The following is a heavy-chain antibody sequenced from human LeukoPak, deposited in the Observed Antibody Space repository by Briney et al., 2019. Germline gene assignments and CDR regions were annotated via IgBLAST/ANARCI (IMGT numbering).Heavy chain of an antibody. D-gene: IGHD6-19*01. CDR3: ASPGGRAVAGTGVHLGPY. J-gene: IGHJ4*02. CDR1: GFTFSSYG. Sequence: GGSLRLSCAASGFTFSSYGMHWVRQAPGKGLEWVAFIRYDGSNKCYADSVKGRFTISRDNSKNTLYLQMNSLRAEDTAVYYCASPGGRAVAGTGVHLGPYWGQGTLVTVSS. V-gene: IGHV3-30*02. CDR2: IRYDGSNK.